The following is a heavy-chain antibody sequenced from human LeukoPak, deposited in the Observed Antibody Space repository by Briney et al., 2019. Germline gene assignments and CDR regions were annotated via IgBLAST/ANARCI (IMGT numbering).Heavy chain of an antibody. CDR3: AKDSTAPFDY. D-gene: IGHD2-21*02. V-gene: IGHV1-69*04. Sequence: ASVKVSCKASGGTFSSYAISWVRQAPGRGLEWMGRIIPILGITNYPQKFQDRVTVTADKSTSTAYMELSSLRSEDTAVYYCAKDSTAPFDYWGQGTLVTVSS. CDR2: IIPILGIT. J-gene: IGHJ4*02. CDR1: GGTFSSYA.